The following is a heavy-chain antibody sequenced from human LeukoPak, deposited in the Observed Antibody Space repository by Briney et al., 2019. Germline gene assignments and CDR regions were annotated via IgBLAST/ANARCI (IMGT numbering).Heavy chain of an antibody. Sequence: VFCWAAAYTFISSGISYGRQDHRQELEWMGWISDYNGNANYAHKLQRRVTMTTDTSTSTVYMQLRSLRADDTAVYYCARTPPQIGVGLFGGRGDLDYWGQGTLVTVSS. V-gene: IGHV1-18*01. CDR1: AYTFISSG. J-gene: IGHJ4*02. D-gene: IGHD3-10*02. CDR3: ARTPPQIGVGLFGGRGDLDY. CDR2: ISDYNGNA.